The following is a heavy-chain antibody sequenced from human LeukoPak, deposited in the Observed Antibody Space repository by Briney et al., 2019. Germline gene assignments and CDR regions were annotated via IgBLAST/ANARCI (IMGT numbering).Heavy chain of an antibody. CDR3: APRTTVTTS. CDR1: GFTFSSCE. J-gene: IGHJ4*02. V-gene: IGHV3-48*03. Sequence: GGSLRLSCAVSGFTFSSCEMNWVRQAPGKGLEWVSYISTNGTVIHYADSVKGRFTISRDNAKNSLYLQMNSLGAEDTAVYYCAPRTTVTTSWGQGTLVTVSS. CDR2: ISTNGTVI. D-gene: IGHD4-17*01.